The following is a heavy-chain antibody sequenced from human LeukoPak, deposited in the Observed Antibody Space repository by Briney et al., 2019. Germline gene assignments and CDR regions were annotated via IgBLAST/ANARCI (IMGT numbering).Heavy chain of an antibody. CDR3: AKDFRIGYSAHFDY. CDR1: GFTFSNYA. D-gene: IGHD2-21*01. CDR2: ISATGGST. V-gene: IGHV3-23*01. Sequence: GGSLRLGCAASGFTFSNYAMSWVRQAPGKGLQWGSGISATGGSTYYADSVRGRFTVSRDRSKSLLYLQMHSLRVEDTAVYYCAKDFRIGYSAHFDYWGQGALVTVSS. J-gene: IGHJ4*02.